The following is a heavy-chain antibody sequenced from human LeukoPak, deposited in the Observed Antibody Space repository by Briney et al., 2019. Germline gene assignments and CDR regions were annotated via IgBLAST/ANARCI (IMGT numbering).Heavy chain of an antibody. J-gene: IGHJ3*02. Sequence: GGSLRLSCAASGFTVSSNYMSWVRQAPGKGLEWVSVIYSGGGAYHADSVKGRFTISRDNAKNSLYLQMNSLTDEDTAVYYCAREGGGFRLEAWVAAGGPWGPFDAFDIWGQGTMVTVSS. D-gene: IGHD6-13*01. CDR3: AREGGGFRLEAWVAAGGPWGPFDAFDI. CDR1: GFTVSSNY. CDR2: IYSGGGA. V-gene: IGHV3-66*01.